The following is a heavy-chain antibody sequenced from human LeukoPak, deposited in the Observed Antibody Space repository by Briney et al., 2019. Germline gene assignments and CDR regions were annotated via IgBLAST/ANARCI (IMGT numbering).Heavy chain of an antibody. D-gene: IGHD3-22*01. J-gene: IGHJ5*02. CDR3: ARAHWRLLPLSS. CDR2: ISYDGSNK. V-gene: IGHV3-30-3*01. CDR1: GFTFSSYA. Sequence: GGSLRLSCAASGFTFSSYAMHWVRQAPGKGLEWVAVISYDGSNKYYADSVKGRFTISRDNSKNTLYLQMNSLRAEDTAVYYCARAHWRLLPLSSWGQRTLVTVSS.